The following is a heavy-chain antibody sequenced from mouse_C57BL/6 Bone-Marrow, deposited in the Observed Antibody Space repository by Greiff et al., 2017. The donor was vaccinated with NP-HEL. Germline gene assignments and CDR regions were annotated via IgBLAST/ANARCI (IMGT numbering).Heavy chain of an antibody. CDR2: IYPSDSET. Sequence: QVQLKQPGAELVRPGSSVKLSCKASGYTFTSYWMDWVKQRPGQGLDWIGNIYPSDSETHYNQKFKDKATLTVDKSSSTAYMQLSSLTSEDSAVYYCARNYAMDYWGQGTSVTVSS. V-gene: IGHV1-61*01. J-gene: IGHJ4*01. CDR1: GYTFTSYW. CDR3: ARNYAMDY.